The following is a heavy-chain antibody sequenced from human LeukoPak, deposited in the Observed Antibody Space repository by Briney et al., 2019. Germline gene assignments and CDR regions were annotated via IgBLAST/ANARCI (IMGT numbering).Heavy chain of an antibody. Sequence: SVKVSCKASGGTFSSYAISWVRQAPGQGLEWMGGIIPIFGTANYAQKFQGRVTITTDESTSTAYMELSRLRSEDTAVYYCARDLDREDFYYYMDVWGKGTTVTVSS. V-gene: IGHV1-69*05. CDR1: GGTFSSYA. CDR2: IIPIFGTA. CDR3: ARDLDREDFYYYMDV. J-gene: IGHJ6*03. D-gene: IGHD3-9*01.